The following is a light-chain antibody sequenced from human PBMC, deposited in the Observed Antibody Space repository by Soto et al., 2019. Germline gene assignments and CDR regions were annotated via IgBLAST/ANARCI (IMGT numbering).Light chain of an antibody. CDR2: GAS. CDR3: QQYGTSPRT. J-gene: IGKJ1*01. CDR1: HSVSSDY. Sequence: EIVLTQSPGTLSLFPGERATLSCRASHSVSSDYLAWYQQKNGQAPRLLIHGASSRATGTPDRFSGSGSGTDFTLTISRLEPEDVAVYYCQQYGTSPRTFGQGTNVEIK. V-gene: IGKV3-20*01.